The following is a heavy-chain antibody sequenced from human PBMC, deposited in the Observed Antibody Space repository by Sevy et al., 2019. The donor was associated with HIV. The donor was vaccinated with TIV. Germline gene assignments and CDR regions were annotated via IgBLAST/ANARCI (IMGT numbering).Heavy chain of an antibody. D-gene: IGHD3-22*01. CDR1: DYTFSTQG. Sequence: ASVKVSCKSSDYTFSTQGFNWVRQAPGQGLEWMGWISAYNGNTKYAQKFQGRVTMTTDTSTSTAYMELRSLTSDDTAVYYCARDWAPGYYYDAIGVKRDYYFDYWGQGTLVTVSS. V-gene: IGHV1-18*01. J-gene: IGHJ4*02. CDR2: ISAYNGNT. CDR3: ARDWAPGYYYDAIGVKRDYYFDY.